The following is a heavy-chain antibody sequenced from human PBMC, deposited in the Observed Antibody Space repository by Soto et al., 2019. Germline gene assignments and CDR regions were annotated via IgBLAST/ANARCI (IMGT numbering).Heavy chain of an antibody. D-gene: IGHD2-21*02. CDR3: VQSRCGGDCLQSYSSHSYYGLDV. Sequence: QITLKESGPTLVKPTQTLTLTCTFSGFSLSTTGEGVGWIRQPPGKALEWLALIYWGDDKRYSPSLKSRLTITKDTSKNQVVLTMANLDPVDTATYYCVQSRCGGDCLQSYSSHSYYGLDVWGQGTTVTVSS. V-gene: IGHV2-5*02. J-gene: IGHJ6*02. CDR1: GFSLSTTGEG. CDR2: IYWGDDK.